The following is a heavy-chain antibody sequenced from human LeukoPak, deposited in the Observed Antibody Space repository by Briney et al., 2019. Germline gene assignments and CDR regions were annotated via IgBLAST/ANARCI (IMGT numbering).Heavy chain of an antibody. CDR3: ARVIYCSSTSCYYFDY. J-gene: IGHJ4*02. CDR2: IYHSGST. Sequence: PSETLSLTCTVSGYSISSGYYWGWIRQPPGKGLEWIGSIYHSGSTYYNPSLKSRVTISVDTSNNQFSLKLSSVTAADTAVYYCARVIYCSSTSCYYFDYWGQGTLVTVSS. V-gene: IGHV4-38-2*02. CDR1: GYSISSGYY. D-gene: IGHD2-2*01.